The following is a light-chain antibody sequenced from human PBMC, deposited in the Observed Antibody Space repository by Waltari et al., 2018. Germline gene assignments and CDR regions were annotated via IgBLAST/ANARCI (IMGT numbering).Light chain of an antibody. CDR1: HSLLHANGNNY. V-gene: IGKV2-28*01. Sequence: DIVMTQSPLSLPVTPGEPASIFCRSSHSLLHANGNNYLDWYLQKPGQSPQLLIYLGSNRASGGPERFTGSGSGTNFTLKITRVEADDVGIYYCMEALQTVPTFGGGTTVEIK. CDR3: MEALQTVPT. CDR2: LGS. J-gene: IGKJ4*01.